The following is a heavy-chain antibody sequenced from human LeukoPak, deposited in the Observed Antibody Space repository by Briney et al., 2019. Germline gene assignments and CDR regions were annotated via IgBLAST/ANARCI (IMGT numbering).Heavy chain of an antibody. V-gene: IGHV3-53*01. CDR1: GFTVSSTY. CDR3: ARERYSYGRRGFDY. D-gene: IGHD5-18*01. Sequence: GGVLRLSCAASGFTVSSTYMSWVRQAPGKGLEWVSVIYSGGSTYYADSVKGRFTISRDNSKNTLYLQMNSLRAEDTAVYYCARERYSYGRRGFDYWGQGTLVTVSS. J-gene: IGHJ4*02. CDR2: IYSGGST.